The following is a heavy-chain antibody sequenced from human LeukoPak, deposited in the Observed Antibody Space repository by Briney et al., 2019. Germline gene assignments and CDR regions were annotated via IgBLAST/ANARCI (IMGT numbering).Heavy chain of an antibody. J-gene: IGHJ4*02. D-gene: IGHD2-8*01. CDR2: ISDTGATT. Sequence: GGSLRLSRAVSGFTFSSHAMSRVPQAPGEGLEWVSAISDTGATTYYADSVKGRFTTSRDNSRKTLYLQMNSLSAGDTSLYYCAKDTSIGRYCTNGMCSPCDYSGQGTLVTVSS. V-gene: IGHV3-23*01. CDR3: AKDTSIGRYCTNGMCSPCDY. CDR1: GFTFSSHA.